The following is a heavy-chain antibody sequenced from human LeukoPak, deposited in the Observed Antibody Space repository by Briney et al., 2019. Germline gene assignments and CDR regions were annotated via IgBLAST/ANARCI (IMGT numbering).Heavy chain of an antibody. CDR2: INPNSGGT. V-gene: IGHV1-2*02. D-gene: IGHD3-10*01. Sequence: GASVKVSCKASGYTFTGYYMHWVRQAAGQGLEWMGWINPNSGGTNYAQKFQGRATMTRDTSISTAYMELSRLRSDDTAVYYCARFTMVRGVKTFDYWGQGTLVTVSS. CDR1: GYTFTGYY. CDR3: ARFTMVRGVKTFDY. J-gene: IGHJ4*02.